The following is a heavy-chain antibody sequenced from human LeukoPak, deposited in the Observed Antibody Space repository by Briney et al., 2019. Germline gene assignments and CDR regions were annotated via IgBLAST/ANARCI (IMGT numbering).Heavy chain of an antibody. Sequence: GGSLRLSCAASGFTFSSYEMNWVRQAPGKGLEWVSYISTSGSLTYYADSVKGRFTISRDNAKNSLYLQMNSLRAEDTAVYYCARVGEYGGSSGWFDYWGQGTLVTVSS. CDR2: ISTSGSLT. CDR1: GFTFSSYE. V-gene: IGHV3-48*03. J-gene: IGHJ4*02. D-gene: IGHD6-19*01. CDR3: ARVGEYGGSSGWFDY.